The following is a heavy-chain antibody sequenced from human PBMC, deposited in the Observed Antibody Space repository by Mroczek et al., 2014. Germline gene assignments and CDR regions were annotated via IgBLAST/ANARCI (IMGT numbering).Heavy chain of an antibody. V-gene: IGHV4-34*01. J-gene: IGHJ4*02. CDR3: ARAATGSGSEPSDY. Sequence: QVQLQQWGAGLLKPSETLSLTCAVYGGSFSGYYWSWIRQPPGKGLEWIGEINHSGSTNYNPSLKSRVTISVDTSKNQFSLKLSSVTAADTAVYYCARAATGSGSEPSDYWGQGTLVTVSS. D-gene: IGHD3-10*01. CDR2: INHSGST. CDR1: GGSFSGYY.